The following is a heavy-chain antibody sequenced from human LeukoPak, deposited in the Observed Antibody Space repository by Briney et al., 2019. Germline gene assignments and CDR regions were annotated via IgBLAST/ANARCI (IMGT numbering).Heavy chain of an antibody. Sequence: QAGGSLRLSCAASGFTFSRYAMHWVRQAPGKGLEWVAVISYDGSNKYSADSVKGRFTISRDNSKNTLYLQMNSLRAEDTAVYYCARRGLLRYFDWLHGPLNYWGQGTLVTVSS. CDR2: ISYDGSNK. D-gene: IGHD3-9*01. CDR3: ARRGLLRYFDWLHGPLNY. V-gene: IGHV3-30*04. J-gene: IGHJ4*02. CDR1: GFTFSRYA.